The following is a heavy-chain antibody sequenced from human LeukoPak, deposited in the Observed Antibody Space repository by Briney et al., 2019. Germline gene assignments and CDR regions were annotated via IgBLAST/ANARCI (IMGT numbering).Heavy chain of an antibody. V-gene: IGHV5-51*01. J-gene: IGHJ4*02. D-gene: IGHD3-22*01. CDR1: GYSFTSYW. Sequence: GESLKISCKGSGYSFTSYWIGWVRQMPGKGLEWMGIIYPGDSDTRYSPSFQGQVTISADKSISTAYLQWSSLKASDTAMYYCARPHYYDSSGILPVGYWGPGTLVTVSS. CDR3: ARPHYYDSSGILPVGY. CDR2: IYPGDSDT.